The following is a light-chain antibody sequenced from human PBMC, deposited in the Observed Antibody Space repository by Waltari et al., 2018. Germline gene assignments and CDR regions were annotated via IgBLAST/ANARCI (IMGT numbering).Light chain of an antibody. CDR3: QQYDNWPLT. V-gene: IGKV3-15*01. Sequence: ETVMTQSPATLSVYPGERATLSCRASQRIKNNLAWYQQKGGQAPRLLLFAASTRATGNSARFSGSGYGTEFTLTISSLQSEDFAVYYCQQYDNWPLTFGQGTRLDIK. CDR1: QRIKNN. J-gene: IGKJ5*01. CDR2: AAS.